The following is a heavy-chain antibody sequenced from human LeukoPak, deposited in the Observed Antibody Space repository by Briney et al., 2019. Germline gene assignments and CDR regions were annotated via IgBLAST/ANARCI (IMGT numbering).Heavy chain of an antibody. D-gene: IGHD3-10*01. V-gene: IGHV1-46*01. CDR1: GYTFTNYY. Sequence: ASVKVSCKASGYTFTNYYMHWVRQAPGQGLEWMGLIHPNDGDTKYAQEFQDRVTMTRDTFTSTVYMELSSLRSEDTAVYYCATYTQSGAQGVNDYWGQGTLVTVSS. CDR3: ATYTQSGAQGVNDY. CDR2: IHPNDGDT. J-gene: IGHJ4*02.